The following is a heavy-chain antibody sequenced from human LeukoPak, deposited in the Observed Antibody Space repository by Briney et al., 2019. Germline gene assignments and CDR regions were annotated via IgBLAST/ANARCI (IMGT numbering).Heavy chain of an antibody. D-gene: IGHD5-24*01. V-gene: IGHV1-8*01. Sequence: ASVKVSCKASGYTFTSYDINWVRQATGQGLEWMGRMNPNSGNTGYAQKFQGRVTLTRDMSTSTDYLELSSLRSEDTAVYYCARDNSVRDEAWWFNPWGQGTLVTVSS. J-gene: IGHJ5*02. CDR2: MNPNSGNT. CDR3: ARDNSVRDEAWWFNP. CDR1: GYTFTSYD.